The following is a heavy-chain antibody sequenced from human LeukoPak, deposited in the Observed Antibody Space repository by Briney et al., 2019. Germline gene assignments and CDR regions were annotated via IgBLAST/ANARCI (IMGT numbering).Heavy chain of an antibody. D-gene: IGHD3-10*01. J-gene: IGHJ6*03. CDR1: GGSISSYY. V-gene: IGHV4-34*01. Sequence: SETLSLTCTVSGGSISSYYWSWIRQPPGKGLEWIGEINHSGSTNYNPSLKSRVIISVDTSKNQFSLKLSSVTAADTAVYYCARVEEGYGSGRRENYYYYYMDVWGKGTTVTISS. CDR2: INHSGST. CDR3: ARVEEGYGSGRRENYYYYYMDV.